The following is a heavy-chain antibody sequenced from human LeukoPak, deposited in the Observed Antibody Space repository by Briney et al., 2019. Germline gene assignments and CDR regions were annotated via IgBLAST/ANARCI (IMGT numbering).Heavy chain of an antibody. D-gene: IGHD6-19*01. CDR1: GFTVGSNY. CDR2: IYPGGTT. J-gene: IGHJ4*02. V-gene: IGHV3-66*04. Sequence: PGGSLRLSCAASGFTVGSNYMGWVRQAPGKGLEWVSVIYPGGTTYYPDSVKGRFTISRDNSKNTLFLQMDSLRAEDTAVYYCARLAVAYFDSWGQGTLVSVSS. CDR3: ARLAVAYFDS.